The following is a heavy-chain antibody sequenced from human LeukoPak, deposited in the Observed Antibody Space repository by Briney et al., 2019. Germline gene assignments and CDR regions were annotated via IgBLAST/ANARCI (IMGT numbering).Heavy chain of an antibody. CDR2: INSDGSST. J-gene: IGHJ4*02. V-gene: IGHV3-74*01. D-gene: IGHD2-2*01. CDR1: GFTFSSYW. Sequence: GGSLRLSCAASGFTFSSYWMHWVRQAPGKGLVWVSRINSDGSSTSYADSVKGRFTISRDNAKNTLYLQMNSLRAKDTAVYYCARASRYCSSTSCYPKYWGQGTLVTVSS. CDR3: ARASRYCSSTSCYPKY.